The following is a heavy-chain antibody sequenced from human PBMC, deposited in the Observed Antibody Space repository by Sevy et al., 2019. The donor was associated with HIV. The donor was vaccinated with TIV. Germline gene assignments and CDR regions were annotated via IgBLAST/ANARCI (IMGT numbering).Heavy chain of an antibody. Sequence: GGSLRLSCAASGFTFSSYAMSWVRQAPGKGLEWVSAISGSGGSTYYADSVKGRLTISRDNSKNTLYLQMNSLRAEDTAVYYCAKGNYYGSGSALDYWGQGTLVTVSS. CDR1: GFTFSSYA. CDR3: AKGNYYGSGSALDY. CDR2: ISGSGGST. J-gene: IGHJ4*02. V-gene: IGHV3-23*01. D-gene: IGHD3-10*01.